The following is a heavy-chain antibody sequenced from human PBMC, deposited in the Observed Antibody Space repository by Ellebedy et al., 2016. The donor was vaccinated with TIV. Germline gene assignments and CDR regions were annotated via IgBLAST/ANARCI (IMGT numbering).Heavy chain of an antibody. V-gene: IGHV3-9*01. J-gene: IGHJ4*02. CDR3: ARSSGGVIDY. CDR2: ISWGSGNI. Sequence: SLKISXAASGFTFTSYAMSWVRQAPGKGLEWVSGISWGSGNIDYADSVKGRFTVSRDNAKKSLYLQMNSPRTEDTALYYCARSSGGVIDYWGQGTLVTVSS. D-gene: IGHD2-15*01. CDR1: GFTFTSYA.